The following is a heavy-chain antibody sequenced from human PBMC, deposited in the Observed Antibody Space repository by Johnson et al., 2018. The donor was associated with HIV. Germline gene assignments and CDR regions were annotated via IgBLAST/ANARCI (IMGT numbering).Heavy chain of an antibody. J-gene: IGHJ3*02. CDR3: TRSKPRYYDVGPRGAFDI. CDR1: GFTFSSYG. V-gene: IGHV3-33*01. CDR2: IWYDGSNK. D-gene: IGHD3-22*01. Sequence: QVQVVESGGGVVQPGRSLRLSCAASGFTFSSYGMHWVRQVPGTGLDWVAVIWYDGSNKYYADSVKGRFTIPRENAKNSLYLQMNSLGAGDTAVYYCTRSKPRYYDVGPRGAFDIWGQGTVVAVSS.